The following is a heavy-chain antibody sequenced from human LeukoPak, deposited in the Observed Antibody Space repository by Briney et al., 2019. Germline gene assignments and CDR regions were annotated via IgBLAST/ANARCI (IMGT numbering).Heavy chain of an antibody. CDR1: GFTFSTYW. CDR2: IKHDGSER. V-gene: IGHV3-7*01. CDR3: ARDSGLSGYDLLDY. D-gene: IGHD5-12*01. J-gene: IGHJ4*02. Sequence: GGSLRLSCVASGFTFSTYWMTWVRQAPGKGLEWVANIKHDGSERYYVDSVKSRFTISRDNAKNSVYLQMSSLRAEDTAVYYCARDSGLSGYDLLDYWGQGTLVTVSS.